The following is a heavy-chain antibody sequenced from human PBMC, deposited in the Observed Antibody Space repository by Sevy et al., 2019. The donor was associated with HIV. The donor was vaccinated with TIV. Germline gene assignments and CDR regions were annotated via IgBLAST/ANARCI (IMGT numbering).Heavy chain of an antibody. J-gene: IGHJ3*02. V-gene: IGHV3-21*01. CDR1: GFTFSTYN. CDR2: ITFSSNYI. Sequence: RLSCAASGFTFSTYNMNWVRQAPGKGLEWVSSITFSSNYIYYADSVKGRFTISRDNAKNSLYLQMNSLRAEDTAAYYCARSWEQQLHDAFDIWGQGTMVTVSS. CDR3: ARSWEQQLHDAFDI. D-gene: IGHD6-13*01.